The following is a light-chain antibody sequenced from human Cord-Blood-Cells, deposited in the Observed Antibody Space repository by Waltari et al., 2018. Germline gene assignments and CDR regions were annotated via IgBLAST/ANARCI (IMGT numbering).Light chain of an antibody. Sequence: QSALTQPASVSGSPGQSITISCTGTSSDVGSYNLVSWYQQHPGKAPKLMIYEGSKRPSGVSNRFSGSKSGNTASLTISGLQGEGEAGYYCCSYAGSSTWVFGGGTKLTVL. V-gene: IGLV2-23*01. J-gene: IGLJ3*02. CDR3: CSYAGSSTWV. CDR1: SSDVGSYNL. CDR2: EGS.